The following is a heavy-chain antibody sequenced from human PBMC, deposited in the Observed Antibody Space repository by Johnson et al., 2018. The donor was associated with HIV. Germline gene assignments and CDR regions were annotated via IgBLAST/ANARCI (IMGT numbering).Heavy chain of an antibody. Sequence: QVQLVESGGGLVQPGGSLRLSCAASGFTFRSYGMHWVRQAPGKGLEWVAVISDDGSNKYYADSVKGRFTISRDNSKNTLYLQMNSLRAEDTAVYYCATDSSSGVYDAFDIWGQGTMVTVSS. D-gene: IGHD6-13*01. CDR2: ISDDGSNK. CDR3: ATDSSSGVYDAFDI. CDR1: GFTFRSYG. J-gene: IGHJ3*02. V-gene: IGHV3-30*03.